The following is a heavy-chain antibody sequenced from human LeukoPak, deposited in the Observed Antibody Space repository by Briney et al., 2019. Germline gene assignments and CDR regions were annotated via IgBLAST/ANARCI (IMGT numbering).Heavy chain of an antibody. Sequence: GGSLRLSCAASGFTFSYYDMSWVRQAPGKGLEWVASITLSGGSTFYADSVKGRFTISRDNSKNTLYLQMNSLSAEDTAVYYCAKRGNPAVGHHYLDVWAKGPRSVSP. J-gene: IGHJ6*03. CDR1: GFTFSYYD. V-gene: IGHV3-23*01. CDR2: ITLSGGST. D-gene: IGHD2-2*01. CDR3: AKRGNPAVGHHYLDV.